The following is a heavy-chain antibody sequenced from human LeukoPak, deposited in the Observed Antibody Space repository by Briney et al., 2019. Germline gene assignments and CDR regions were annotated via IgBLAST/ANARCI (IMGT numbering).Heavy chain of an antibody. CDR3: TTWVRWLPKLGNYYYGMDV. Sequence: GGSLRLSCAASGFTFSNAWMSWVRQAPGKGLEWVGRIKSKTDGGTTDYAAPVKGRFTISRDDSNNTLYLQMNSLKTEDTAVYYCTTWVRWLPKLGNYYYGMDVWGQGTTVTVSS. CDR2: IKSKTDGGTT. D-gene: IGHD3-10*01. J-gene: IGHJ6*02. CDR1: GFTFSNAW. V-gene: IGHV3-15*01.